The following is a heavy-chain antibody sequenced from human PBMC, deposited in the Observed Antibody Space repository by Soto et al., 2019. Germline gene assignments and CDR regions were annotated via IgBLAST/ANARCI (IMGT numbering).Heavy chain of an antibody. CDR2: IIPIFGTA. D-gene: IGHD3-9*01. CDR3: AIFFDDTGGYHIYAISV. CDR1: GGTISSHA. Sequence: SVKVSCKASGGTISSHAISWVRQAPGQGLEWMGGIIPIFGTANYAQKFQGRATITADESTSTAYMELSSLRSEDTAVYYCAIFFDDTGGYHIYAISVWG. V-gene: IGHV1-69*13. J-gene: IGHJ6*02.